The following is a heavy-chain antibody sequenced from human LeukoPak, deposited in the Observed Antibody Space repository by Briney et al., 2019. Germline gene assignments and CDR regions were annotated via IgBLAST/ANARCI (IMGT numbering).Heavy chain of an antibody. CDR2: ISAYNGNT. Sequence: ASVKVSCKASGYTFTSYGISWVRQAPGQGLEWMGWISAYNGNTNYAQKLQGRVTMTTDTSTSTAYMELSSLRSEDTAVYYCARGSYDFWSGYVYNWFDPWGQGTLVTVSS. CDR3: ARGSYDFWSGYVYNWFDP. CDR1: GYTFTSYG. D-gene: IGHD3-3*01. J-gene: IGHJ5*02. V-gene: IGHV1-18*01.